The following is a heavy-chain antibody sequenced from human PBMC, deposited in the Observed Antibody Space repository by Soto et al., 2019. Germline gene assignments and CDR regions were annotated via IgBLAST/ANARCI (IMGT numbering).Heavy chain of an antibody. J-gene: IGHJ4*02. CDR1: GGSFSGYY. CDR3: ARGSGNDYIWGSYRSPFDY. Sequence: QVQLQQWGAGLLKPSETLSLTCAVYGGSFSGYYWSWIRQPPGKGLEWIGEINHSGSTNYNPSLKSRVTISVDTSKNQFSLELSSVTAADTAVYYCARGSGNDYIWGSYRSPFDYWGQGTLVTVSS. CDR2: INHSGST. V-gene: IGHV4-34*01. D-gene: IGHD3-16*02.